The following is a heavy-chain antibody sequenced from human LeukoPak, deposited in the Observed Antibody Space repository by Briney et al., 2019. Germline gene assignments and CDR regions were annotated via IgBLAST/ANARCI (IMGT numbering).Heavy chain of an antibody. J-gene: IGHJ4*02. D-gene: IGHD5-18*01. CDR3: ARVSYGYGYDFDY. V-gene: IGHV4-34*01. CDR2: INHSGST. CDR1: GGSFSGYY. Sequence: PSEALSLTCAVYGGSFSGYYWSWIRQPPGKGLEWLGEINHSGSTNYNPSLKSRVTISVDTYKNQFSLKLSSVTAADTAVYYCARVSYGYGYDFDYWGQGALVTVSS.